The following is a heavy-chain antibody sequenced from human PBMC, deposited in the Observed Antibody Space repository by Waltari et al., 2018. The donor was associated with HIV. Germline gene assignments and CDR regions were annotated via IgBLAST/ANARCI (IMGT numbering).Heavy chain of an antibody. Sequence: QVQLVQSGAEVKKPGASVKVSCKASGYTFTGYSMIWVRQAPGQGLEWMGWINPNSGGTNYAQKFQGRVTMTRDTSISTAYMELSRLRSDDTAVYYCARDRARTTDYYYYGMDVWGQGTTVTVSS. V-gene: IGHV1-2*02. CDR3: ARDRARTTDYYYYGMDV. CDR2: INPNSGGT. CDR1: GYTFTGYS. D-gene: IGHD1-7*01. J-gene: IGHJ6*02.